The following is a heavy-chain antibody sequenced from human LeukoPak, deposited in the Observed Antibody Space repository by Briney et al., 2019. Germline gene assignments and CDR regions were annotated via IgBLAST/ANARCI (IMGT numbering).Heavy chain of an antibody. CDR1: GYTFTGYY. CDR3: ARGFWSSTSGRYWFDP. Sequence: ASVKVSCKASGYTFTGYYMHWVRQAPGQGLEWMGWINPNSGGTNYAQKFQGRVTMTRDTSISTAYMELSRLRSDDTAAYYCARGFWSSTSGRYWFDPWGQGTLVTVSS. CDR2: INPNSGGT. V-gene: IGHV1-2*02. J-gene: IGHJ5*02. D-gene: IGHD2-2*01.